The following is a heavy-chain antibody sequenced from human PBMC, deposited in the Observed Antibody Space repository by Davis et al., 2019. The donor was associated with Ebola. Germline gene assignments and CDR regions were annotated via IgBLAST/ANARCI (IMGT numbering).Heavy chain of an antibody. J-gene: IGHJ5*02. CDR3: ASDTSLVLDP. Sequence: AASVKVSCKASGGTFSSYAISWVRQAPGQGLEWMGGIIPIFGTANYAQKFQGRVTITADESTSTAYMELSSLRSEDTAVYYCASDTSLVLDPWGQGTLVTVSS. V-gene: IGHV1-69*13. CDR1: GGTFSSYA. CDR2: IIPIFGTA.